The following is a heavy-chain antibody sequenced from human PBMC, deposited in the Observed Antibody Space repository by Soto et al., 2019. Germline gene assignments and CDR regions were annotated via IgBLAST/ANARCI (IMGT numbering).Heavy chain of an antibody. J-gene: IGHJ6*02. CDR2: TYYRSKWYN. CDR3: AKVRYSPGGYYYHGMDV. CDR1: GDSVSSNNAA. D-gene: IGHD6-13*01. Sequence: SQTLSLTCAISGDSVSSNNAAWNWIRQSPSRGLEWLGRTYYRSKWYNDYAVSVKSRITINPDTSANQFSLQLNSVTPDDTAVYYCAKVRYSPGGYYYHGMDVWGQGNTVTVSS. V-gene: IGHV6-1*01.